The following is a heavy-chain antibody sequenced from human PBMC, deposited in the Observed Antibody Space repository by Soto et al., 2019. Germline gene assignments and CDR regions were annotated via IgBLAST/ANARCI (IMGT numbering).Heavy chain of an antibody. J-gene: IGHJ6*02. CDR3: ARGDYYYYGLDV. V-gene: IGHV3-21*01. CDR1: GFTFSDYS. CDR2: ISSSSSYI. Sequence: PGGSLRLSCAASGFTFSDYSMNWVRQAPGKGLEWVSSISSSSSYIYYADSVKGRFTISRDNAKNSLFLQMNSLRAEDTAVYYCARGDYYYYGLDVWGQGTTVTVSS.